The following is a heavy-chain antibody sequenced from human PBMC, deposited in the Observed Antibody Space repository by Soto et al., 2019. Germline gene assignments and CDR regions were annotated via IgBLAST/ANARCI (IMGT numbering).Heavy chain of an antibody. V-gene: IGHV3-15*07. CDR1: GFTFSNAW. CDR2: IKSKTDGGTT. D-gene: IGHD5-12*01. Sequence: GESLKISCAASGFTFSNAWMNWVRQAPGKGLEWVGRIKSKTDGGTTDYAAPVKGRFTISRDDSKNTLYLQMNSLKTEDTAVYYCTTTSRDGYNSYFDYWGQGTLVTVSS. J-gene: IGHJ4*02. CDR3: TTTSRDGYNSYFDY.